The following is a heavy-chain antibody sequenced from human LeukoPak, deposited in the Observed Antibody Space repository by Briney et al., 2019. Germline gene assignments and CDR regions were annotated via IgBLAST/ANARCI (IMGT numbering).Heavy chain of an antibody. J-gene: IGHJ4*02. CDR2: ISTGSSTT. D-gene: IGHD4-23*01. CDR3: ARVAAGYSVNYFDY. Sequence: GGSLRLSCAASEFAFSTYNMNWVRQAPGKGLEWVPYISTGSSTTYYADSVKGRFTISRDNVENSLYLQMNSLRDEDTAVYYCARVAAGYSVNYFDYWGQGTLVTVSS. V-gene: IGHV3-48*02. CDR1: EFAFSTYN.